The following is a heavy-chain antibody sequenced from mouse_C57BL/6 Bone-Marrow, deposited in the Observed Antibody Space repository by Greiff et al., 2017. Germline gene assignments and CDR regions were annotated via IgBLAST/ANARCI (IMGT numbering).Heavy chain of an antibody. CDR3: VRNYGSSPWYFDV. V-gene: IGHV5-6*01. Sequence: EVQGVESGGDLVKPGGSLKLSCAASGFTFSSYGMSWVRQTPDKRLEWVATISSGGSYTYYPDSVKGRFTISRDNAKNTLYLQMSSLKSEDTAMYDCVRNYGSSPWYFDVWGTGTTVTVSS. D-gene: IGHD1-1*01. CDR2: ISSGGSYT. CDR1: GFTFSSYG. J-gene: IGHJ1*03.